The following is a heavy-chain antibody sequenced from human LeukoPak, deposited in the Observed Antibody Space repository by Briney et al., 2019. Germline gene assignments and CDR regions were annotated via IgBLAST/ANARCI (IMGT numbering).Heavy chain of an antibody. D-gene: IGHD5-12*01. Sequence: ASETLSHTCTVSGGSISSGGYYWSWIRQHPGKGLEWIGYIYYSGSTYYNPSLKSRVTISVDTSKNQFSLKLSSVTAADTAVYYCARVGGGLRSHFDYWGQGTLVTVSS. CDR1: GGSISSGGYY. V-gene: IGHV4-31*03. CDR3: ARVGGGLRSHFDY. CDR2: IYYSGST. J-gene: IGHJ4*02.